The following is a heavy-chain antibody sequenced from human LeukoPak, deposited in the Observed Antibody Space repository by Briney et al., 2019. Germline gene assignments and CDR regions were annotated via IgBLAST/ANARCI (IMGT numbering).Heavy chain of an antibody. D-gene: IGHD6-25*01. V-gene: IGHV3-48*01. J-gene: IGHJ3*02. CDR2: ISSSSSTI. CDR3: ARGLAAVDAFDI. Sequence: GGSLRLFCAASGFTFSSYSMNWVRQAPGKGLEWVSYISSSSSTIYYADSVKGRFTISRDNAKNSLYLQMNSLRAEDTAVYYCARGLAAVDAFDIWGQGTMVTVSS. CDR1: GFTFSSYS.